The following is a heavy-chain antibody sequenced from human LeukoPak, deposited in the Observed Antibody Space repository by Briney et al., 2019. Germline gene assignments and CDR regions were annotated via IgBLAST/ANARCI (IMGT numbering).Heavy chain of an antibody. CDR2: YHFTGST. CDR1: GGSISSHY. J-gene: IGHJ4*02. D-gene: IGHD4-23*01. Sequence: PSETLSLTCTVSGGSISSHYWSWLRQPPGKGLEGIGYYHFTGSTNYNPFLQSRVTISVHTSKSQFSLNLSSVTPADTAVYYCARVLGAHGGNSLIYSGQPTLVTVSS. V-gene: IGHV4-59*11. CDR3: ARVLGAHGGNSLIY.